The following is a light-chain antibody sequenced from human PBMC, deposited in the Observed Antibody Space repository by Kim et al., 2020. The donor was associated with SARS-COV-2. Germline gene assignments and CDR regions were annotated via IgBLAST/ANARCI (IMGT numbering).Light chain of an antibody. CDR1: ESLNSNY. Sequence: PGERATPSCRARESLNSNYLAWYQKRRGQAPRLLVYGAASRATGIPDKLSGSGSGTDFTLTISRLEPEDFAVYYCQQYGGSPMITFGQGRRMEIK. V-gene: IGKV3-20*01. CDR2: GAA. CDR3: QQYGGSPMIT. J-gene: IGKJ5*01.